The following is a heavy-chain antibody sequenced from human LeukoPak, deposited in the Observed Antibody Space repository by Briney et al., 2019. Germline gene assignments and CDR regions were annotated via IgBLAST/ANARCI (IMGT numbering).Heavy chain of an antibody. CDR1: GFTFSSYE. V-gene: IGHV3-48*03. CDR2: ISTSGSTI. CDR3: ASSTGMIKFNY. D-gene: IGHD1-14*01. J-gene: IGHJ4*02. Sequence: GGSLRLSCAASGFTFSSYEMNWVRQAPGKGLEGVSYISTSGSTIYYADSVKGRFTISRDNAKNSLYLQMNSLRVEDTAVYHCASSTGMIKFNYWGQGTLLTVSS.